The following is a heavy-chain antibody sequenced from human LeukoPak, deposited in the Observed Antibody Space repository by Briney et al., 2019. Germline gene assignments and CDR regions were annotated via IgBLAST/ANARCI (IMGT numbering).Heavy chain of an antibody. CDR1: GGSINSGTFY. D-gene: IGHD1-26*01. CDR3: ARRSDSGSDDGEDYFDY. V-gene: IGHV4-39*01. CDR2: MYYDGSS. Sequence: SETLSLACTVSGGSINSGTFYWGWIRQPPGKGLEWIGSMYYDGSSYYNPSLKSRVTTSVDTSKNQFSLKLTSVTAADTAVYFCARRSDSGSDDGEDYFDYWGQGALVTVSS. J-gene: IGHJ4*02.